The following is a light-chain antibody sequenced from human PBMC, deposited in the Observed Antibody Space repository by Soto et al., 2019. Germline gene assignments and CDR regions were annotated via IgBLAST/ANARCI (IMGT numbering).Light chain of an antibody. V-gene: IGKV1-12*01. J-gene: IGKJ5*01. Sequence: DIQMTQSPSSVSASVGDTVSITCRASQGINNWLAWYQQKPGKAPQLLIYAASSLQSGVPSRFSGSGFGTDFTLTITSLQPEDLATYYCQSYNTARPTFGQGTRLGIK. CDR1: QGINNW. CDR2: AAS. CDR3: QSYNTARPT.